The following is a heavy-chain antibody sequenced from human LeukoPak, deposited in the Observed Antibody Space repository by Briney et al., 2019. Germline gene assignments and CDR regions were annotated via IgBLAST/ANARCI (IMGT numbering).Heavy chain of an antibody. CDR3: AKRAAVSGVVGPFDY. CDR2: ISRSTVAR. CDR1: GYPFSSFG. D-gene: IGHD6-19*01. J-gene: IGHJ4*02. V-gene: IGHV3-23*01. Sequence: GGSLRLSCAASGYPFSSFGLSWDSPAPGKGLEWVSSISRSTVARLDEDSVRGRFTISRDNSKGSGFLQMNNLRAEDTAIYYGAKRAAVSGVVGPFDYWGQGTLVTVSS.